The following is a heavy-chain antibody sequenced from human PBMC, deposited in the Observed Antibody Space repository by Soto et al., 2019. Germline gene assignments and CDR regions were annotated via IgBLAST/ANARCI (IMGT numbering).Heavy chain of an antibody. D-gene: IGHD2-2*01. CDR1: GFTFTSSA. Sequence: GASVKVSCKASGFTFTSSAVQWVRQARGQRLEWMGWIVVGSGDTNYAQKFQERVTITRDMSTSTVYMELSSLRFEDTAVYYCARDIVVVPAAMAGRYYYGMDVWGQGTTVTVSS. V-gene: IGHV1-58*01. J-gene: IGHJ6*02. CDR2: IVVGSGDT. CDR3: ARDIVVVPAAMAGRYYYGMDV.